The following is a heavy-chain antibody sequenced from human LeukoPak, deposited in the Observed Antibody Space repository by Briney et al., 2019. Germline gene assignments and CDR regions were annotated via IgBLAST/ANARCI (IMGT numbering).Heavy chain of an antibody. CDR2: IRYDGNDK. V-gene: IGHV3-30*02. D-gene: IGHD3-10*01. Sequence: GGSLRLSCAASGFTFSYYGIHWVRQAPGKGLEWVAFIRYDGNDKYYAKSVKGRFTISRDTSGNTVSLQMNSLRLEDTAIYYCAKPLMRDRWFGESWGQGTLVTVSS. CDR3: AKPLMRDRWFGES. J-gene: IGHJ5*02. CDR1: GFTFSYYG.